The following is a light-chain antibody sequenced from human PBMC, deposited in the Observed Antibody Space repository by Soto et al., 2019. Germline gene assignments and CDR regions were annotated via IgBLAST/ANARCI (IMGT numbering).Light chain of an antibody. CDR2: EVS. Sequence: QSALTQPASVSGSPGQSITISCTGTSSDVGSHNLVSWYQQHPGQAPKLMIYEVSKRPLGVSTRFSASKSGNTASLTISGLQAEDEADYNCCSYGGSRVVFGGGTQLTVL. CDR1: SSDVGSHNL. V-gene: IGLV2-23*02. J-gene: IGLJ7*01. CDR3: CSYGGSRVV.